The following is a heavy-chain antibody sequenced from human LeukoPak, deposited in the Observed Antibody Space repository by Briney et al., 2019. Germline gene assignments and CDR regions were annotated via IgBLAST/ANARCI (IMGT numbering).Heavy chain of an antibody. Sequence: PGGSLRLSCAVSGFTFSNYGMHWVRQAPGKGLEWLTLIWYDGHTKFYADSVKGRFTASRDNSKNTLYLQMDNLRDEDTAVYYCAREWGRIAVAGGPGYWGQGTLVTVSS. V-gene: IGHV3-33*01. J-gene: IGHJ4*02. D-gene: IGHD6-19*01. CDR3: AREWGRIAVAGGPGY. CDR2: IWYDGHTK. CDR1: GFTFSNYG.